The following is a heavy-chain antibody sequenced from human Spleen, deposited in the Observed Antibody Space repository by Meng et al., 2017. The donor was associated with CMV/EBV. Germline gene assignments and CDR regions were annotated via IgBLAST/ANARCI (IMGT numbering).Heavy chain of an antibody. CDR3: ARGIVVVTASGSRWFDP. Sequence: YGGSFSGYDWSWIRQPPGKGLEWIGEINHSGSTNYNPSLKSRVTISVDTSKNQFSLKLSSVTAADTAVYYCARGIVVVTASGSRWFDPWGQGTLVTVSS. D-gene: IGHD2-21*02. CDR1: GGSFSGYD. J-gene: IGHJ5*02. CDR2: INHSGST. V-gene: IGHV4-34*01.